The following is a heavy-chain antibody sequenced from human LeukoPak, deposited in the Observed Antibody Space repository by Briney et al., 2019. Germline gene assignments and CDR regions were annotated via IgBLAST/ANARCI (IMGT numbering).Heavy chain of an antibody. CDR2: INPNSGGT. CDR3: ARGVRVVPAAITDY. CDR1: GYTFTGYY. V-gene: IGHV1-2*06. J-gene: IGHJ4*02. Sequence: ASVKVSCKASGYTFTGYYMHWVRQAPGQGLEWMGRINPNSGGTNYAQKFQGRVTMTRDTSISTAYMELSRLRSDDTAVYYCARGVRVVPAAITDYWGQGTLVTVSS. D-gene: IGHD2-2*02.